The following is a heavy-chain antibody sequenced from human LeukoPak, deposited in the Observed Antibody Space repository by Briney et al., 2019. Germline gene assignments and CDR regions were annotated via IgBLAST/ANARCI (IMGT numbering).Heavy chain of an antibody. CDR1: GGTFSSYA. CDR2: ISRSSTTV. V-gene: IGHV3-48*01. CDR3: ARIGAGADY. J-gene: IGHJ4*02. Sequence: SCKASGGTFSSYAISWVRQAPGKGLEWVSYISRSSTTVYYADSVKGRFTISRDNAKNSLYLQMNSLRAEDTAVYYCARIGAGADYWGQGTLVTVSS. D-gene: IGHD3-10*01.